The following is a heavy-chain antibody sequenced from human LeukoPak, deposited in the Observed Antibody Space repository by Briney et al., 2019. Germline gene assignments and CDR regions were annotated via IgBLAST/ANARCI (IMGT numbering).Heavy chain of an antibody. Sequence: SETLSLTCTVSGGSISSSSYYWGWIRQPPGKGLEWIGTIYYSGGTYYNPSLKSRATTSVDTSKNQFSLKLSTVTAADTGVYYCARDGGTRLGFDPWGQGTLVTVSS. CDR2: IYYSGGT. D-gene: IGHD3-16*01. CDR3: ARDGGTRLGFDP. V-gene: IGHV4-39*07. CDR1: GGSISSSSYY. J-gene: IGHJ5*02.